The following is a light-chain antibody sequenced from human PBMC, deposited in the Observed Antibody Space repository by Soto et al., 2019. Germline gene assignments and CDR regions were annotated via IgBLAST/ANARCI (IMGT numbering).Light chain of an antibody. CDR1: QSVSSY. CDR3: QQRSNWLT. CDR2: DAS. V-gene: IGKV3-11*01. Sequence: EIVLTQSPATLSLSPGERATLSCRASQSVSSYLAWYQQKPGQPPRLLIYDASNRATAIPPRFSGSGSGTDFTLTISSLEPEDFAINYCQQRSNWLTFGGGTKVEIK. J-gene: IGKJ4*01.